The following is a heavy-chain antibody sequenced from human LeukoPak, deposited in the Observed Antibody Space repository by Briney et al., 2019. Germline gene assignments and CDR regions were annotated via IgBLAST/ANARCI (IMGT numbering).Heavy chain of an antibody. D-gene: IGHD6-19*01. CDR1: GGSISSSNW. CDR2: IYHSGST. Sequence: PSGTLSLTCAVSGGSISSSNWWSWVRQPPGKGLEWIGEIYHSGSTNYNPSLKSRVTISVDKSKNQFSLKLSSVTAADTAVYYCAIAPGYSSGWSGGAFDIWGQGTMVTVSS. CDR3: AIAPGYSSGWSGGAFDI. J-gene: IGHJ3*02. V-gene: IGHV4-4*02.